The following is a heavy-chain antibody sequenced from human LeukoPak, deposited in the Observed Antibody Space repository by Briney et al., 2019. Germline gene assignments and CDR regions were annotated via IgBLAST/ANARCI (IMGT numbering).Heavy chain of an antibody. Sequence: GGPLRLSCAASGFTFSTYWMSWVRQAPGKGLEWVANIKEDGSEKYYGDSVKGRFTISSDNAKNSLYLQMNSLRAEETAVDYCARDSSGYQWGQGTLVTVAS. CDR1: GFTFSTYW. CDR2: IKEDGSEK. CDR3: ARDSSGYQ. D-gene: IGHD3-22*01. J-gene: IGHJ4*02. V-gene: IGHV3-7*01.